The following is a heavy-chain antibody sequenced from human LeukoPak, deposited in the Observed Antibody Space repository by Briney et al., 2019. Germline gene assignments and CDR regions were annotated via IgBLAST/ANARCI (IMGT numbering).Heavy chain of an antibody. J-gene: IGHJ4*02. Sequence: PGGSLRPSCAASGFTFSSYAMSWVRQAPGKGLEWVSAISGSGGSTYYADSVKGRFTISRDNSKNTLYLQMNSLRGEDRAVYYGAKDLYRIITIVRGVIIAFDYWGQGTLVTVSS. D-gene: IGHD3-10*01. CDR1: GFTFSSYA. CDR3: AKDLYRIITIVRGVIIAFDY. CDR2: ISGSGGST. V-gene: IGHV3-23*01.